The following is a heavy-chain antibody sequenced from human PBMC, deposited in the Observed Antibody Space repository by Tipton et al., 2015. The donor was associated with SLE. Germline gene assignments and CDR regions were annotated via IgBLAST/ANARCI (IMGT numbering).Heavy chain of an antibody. CDR2: INHSGST. Sequence: TLSLTCTVSGGSISSHYWSWIRQPPGKGLEWIGEINHSGSTNYNPSLKSRVTISVDTSKNQFSLKLSSVTAADTAVYYCARDLGSSSDAFDIWGQGTMVTVSS. CDR3: ARDLGSSSDAFDI. J-gene: IGHJ3*02. V-gene: IGHV4-34*01. CDR1: GGSISSHY. D-gene: IGHD6-6*01.